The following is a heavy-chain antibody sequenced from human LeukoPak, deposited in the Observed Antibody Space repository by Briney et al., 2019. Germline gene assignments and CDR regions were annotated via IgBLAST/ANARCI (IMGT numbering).Heavy chain of an antibody. D-gene: IGHD3-3*01. CDR1: GGSIRSSYYY. CDR2: IYYSGST. V-gene: IGHV4-61*01. Sequence: PSETLSLTCTVSGGSIRSSYYYWSWIRQPPGKGLEWIGYIYYSGSTNYNPSLKSRVTISVDTSKNQFSLKLSSVTAADTAVYYCARAPYDFWSGYYFDYWGQGTLVTVSS. CDR3: ARAPYDFWSGYYFDY. J-gene: IGHJ4*02.